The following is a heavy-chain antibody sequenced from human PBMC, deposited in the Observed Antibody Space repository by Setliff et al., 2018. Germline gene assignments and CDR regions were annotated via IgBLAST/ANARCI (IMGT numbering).Heavy chain of an antibody. CDR1: GASISTTYYY. J-gene: IGHJ6*03. CDR2: IYTSWST. D-gene: IGHD3-3*01. V-gene: IGHV4-4*09. CDR3: ARMSGFQYMDV. Sequence: SETLSLTCSVSGASISTTYYYWDWIRQSPEKGLEWLGQIYTSWSTNYNPSLKSRVTISLDTSKNQFSLSLSSVTAADTAVYYCARMSGFQYMDVWGKGTTVTVSS.